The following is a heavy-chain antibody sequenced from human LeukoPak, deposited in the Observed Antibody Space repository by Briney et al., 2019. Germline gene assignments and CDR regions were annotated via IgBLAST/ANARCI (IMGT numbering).Heavy chain of an antibody. V-gene: IGHV1-2*02. CDR1: GYTFIGYY. CDR2: VNPNSGAT. D-gene: IGHD2-2*01. Sequence: ASVKVSCKASGYTFIGYYIHWVRQAPGRGFEWMGFVNPNSGATKSAQKFQGRVTMTRDTSISTAYLDPRRLTSDDTALYYCARSHCTTTNCYSHFDYWGQGTLLTVSS. J-gene: IGHJ4*02. CDR3: ARSHCTTTNCYSHFDY.